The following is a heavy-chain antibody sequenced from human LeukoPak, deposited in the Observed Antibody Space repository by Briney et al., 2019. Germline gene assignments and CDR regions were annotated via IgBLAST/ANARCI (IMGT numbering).Heavy chain of an antibody. CDR3: ARVCITIFGVVMNYFDY. D-gene: IGHD3-3*01. CDR2: IYHSGST. J-gene: IGHJ4*02. CDR1: GYSISSGYY. Sequence: SETLSLTCTVSGYSISSGYYWGWIRQPPGKGLEWIRSIYHSGSTYYNPSLKSRVTISVDTSKNQFSLKLSSVTAADTAVYYCARVCITIFGVVMNYFDYWGQGTLVTVSS. V-gene: IGHV4-38-2*02.